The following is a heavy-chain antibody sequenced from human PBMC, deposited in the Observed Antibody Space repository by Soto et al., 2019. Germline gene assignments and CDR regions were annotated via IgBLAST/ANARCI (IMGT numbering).Heavy chain of an antibody. CDR2: INAGNGNT. V-gene: IGHV1-3*01. CDR3: AREKLRFLEWLSNFNRFDP. CDR1: GYTFTSYA. D-gene: IGHD3-3*01. J-gene: IGHJ5*02. Sequence: ASVKVSCKASGYTFTSYAMHWVRQAPGQRLEWMGWINAGNGNTKYSQKFQGRVTITRDTSASTAYMELSSLRSEDTAVYYCAREKLRFLEWLSNFNRFDPWGQGTLVTVSS.